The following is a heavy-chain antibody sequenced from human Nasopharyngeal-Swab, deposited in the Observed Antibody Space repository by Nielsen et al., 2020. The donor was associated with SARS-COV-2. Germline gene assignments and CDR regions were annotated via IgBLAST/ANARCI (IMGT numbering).Heavy chain of an antibody. Sequence: WIRQPPGKGLEWIGNISYSGGTYYKPPLKRRVTISVDTSKNQFSLKLSSVTAADTAVYYCAMGSAGYLDYWGQGTLVTVSS. J-gene: IGHJ4*02. CDR2: ISYSGGT. CDR3: AMGSAGYLDY. D-gene: IGHD6-13*01. V-gene: IGHV4-39*01.